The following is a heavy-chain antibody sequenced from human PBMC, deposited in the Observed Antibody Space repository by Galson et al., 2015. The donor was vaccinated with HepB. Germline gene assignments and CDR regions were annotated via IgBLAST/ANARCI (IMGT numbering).Heavy chain of an antibody. Sequence: SETLSLTCTVSGGSISSYYWSWIRQPAGKGLEWIGRLYTNGSTNYNPSLKSRVTMSVDTSKNQFSLKLSSVTAADTAVYYCAREKYCSNGICYETTNWFDPWGQGTLVTVSS. CDR2: LYTNGST. CDR3: AREKYCSNGICYETTNWFDP. V-gene: IGHV4-4*07. CDR1: GGSISSYY. D-gene: IGHD2-8*01. J-gene: IGHJ5*02.